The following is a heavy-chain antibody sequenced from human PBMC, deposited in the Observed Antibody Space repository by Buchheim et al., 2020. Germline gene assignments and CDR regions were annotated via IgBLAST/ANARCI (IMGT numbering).Heavy chain of an antibody. V-gene: IGHV4-34*01. J-gene: IGHJ6*02. CDR2: INHSGST. CDR3: AREREGKYYRSRSGYYGMDV. CDR1: GGSFSGYY. D-gene: IGHD1-14*01. Sequence: QVQLQQWGAGLLKPSETLSLTCVVYGGSFSGYYWSWIRQPPGKGLEWIGEINHSGSTNYNPSLKSRVTISVDTSKNQFSLKLSSVTAADTAVYYCAREREGKYYRSRSGYYGMDVWGQGTT.